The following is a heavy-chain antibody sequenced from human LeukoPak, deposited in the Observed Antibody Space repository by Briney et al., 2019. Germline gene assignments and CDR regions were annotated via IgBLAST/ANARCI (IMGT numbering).Heavy chain of an antibody. CDR2: IYTSGST. V-gene: IGHV4-61*02. CDR1: GGSISSGNYY. CDR3: AREGPYYDSSGYIPYFHY. Sequence: PSETLSLTCTVSGGSISSGNYYWNWIRQPAGKGLEWIGRIYTSGSTHYNPSLKSRVTISVDTSKNHFSLKLSSVTAPDTAVYYCAREGPYYDSSGYIPYFHYWGQGTLVTVSS. D-gene: IGHD3-22*01. J-gene: IGHJ4*02.